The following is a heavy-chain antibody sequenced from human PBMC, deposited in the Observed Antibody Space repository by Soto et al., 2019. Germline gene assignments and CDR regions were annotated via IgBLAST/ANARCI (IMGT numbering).Heavy chain of an antibody. J-gene: IGHJ6*02. CDR2: ISSSSSYI. D-gene: IGHD2-21*01. CDR3: ARDYFVYCGGECRLSYYYGMDV. CDR1: AFTFSSYN. V-gene: IGHV3-21*01. Sequence: PGGSLRLSCVASAFTFSSYNMNWVRQAPGKGLEWVSSISSSSSYIYYADAVKGRFTISRDNAKNSLYLQMNSLRAEDTAVYYCARDYFVYCGGECRLSYYYGMDVWGQGTTVTVSS.